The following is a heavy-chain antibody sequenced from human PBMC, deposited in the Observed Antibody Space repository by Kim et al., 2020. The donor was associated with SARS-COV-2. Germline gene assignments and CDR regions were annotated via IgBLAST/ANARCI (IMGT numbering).Heavy chain of an antibody. CDR2: IWYDGSNK. J-gene: IGHJ4*02. V-gene: IGHV3-33*06. CDR1: GFTFSSYA. CDR3: AKPYDSSGYYYNYFDY. Sequence: GGSLRLSCAASGFTFSSYAMHWVRQAPGKGLEWVAVIWYDGSNKYYADSVKGRFTISRDNSKNTLYLQMNSLRAEDTAVYYCAKPYDSSGYYYNYFDYWGQGTLVTVSS. D-gene: IGHD3-22*01.